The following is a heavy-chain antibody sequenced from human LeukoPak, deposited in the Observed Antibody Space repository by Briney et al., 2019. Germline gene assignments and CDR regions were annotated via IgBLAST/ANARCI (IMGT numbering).Heavy chain of an antibody. D-gene: IGHD2-2*01. CDR2: INHSGST. J-gene: IGHJ4*02. CDR1: GGSFSGYY. Sequence: SETLSLTCAVYGGSFSGYYWSWIRQPPGKGLEWIGEINHSGSTNYNPSLKSRVTISVDTSKNQFSLKLSSATAADTAVYYCAREGVVVVPAGATSRNYLDYWGQGTLVTVSS. CDR3: AREGVVVVPAGATSRNYLDY. V-gene: IGHV4-34*01.